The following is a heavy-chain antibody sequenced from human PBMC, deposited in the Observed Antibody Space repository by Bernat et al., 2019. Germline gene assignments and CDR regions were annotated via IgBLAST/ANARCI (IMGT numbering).Heavy chain of an antibody. CDR3: AEGYYDFWSGYYGGVYFDY. Sequence: QLQLQESGPGLVKPSETLSLTCTVSGGSISSSSSYWGWIRQPPGKGLEWIGSIYYSGSTYYNPSLKSRVTISVETSKYQFSPKLSSVPAADTAVYYCAEGYYDFWSGYYGGVYFDYWGKGTLVTVSS. CDR1: GGSISSSSSY. J-gene: IGHJ4*02. V-gene: IGHV4-39*01. CDR2: IYYSGST. D-gene: IGHD3-3*01.